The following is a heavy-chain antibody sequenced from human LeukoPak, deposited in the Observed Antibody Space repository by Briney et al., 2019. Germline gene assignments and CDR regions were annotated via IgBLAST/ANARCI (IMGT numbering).Heavy chain of an antibody. V-gene: IGHV3-48*01. CDR2: ISGSSSAI. CDR1: GFTFSAYN. J-gene: IGHJ5*02. D-gene: IGHD5-24*01. CDR3: VRDRTLGVRDGFILA. Sequence: PGGSLRLSCAASGFTFSAYNMIWGRQAPGKGLEWLSYISGSSSAIYYADSVQGRFTISRDNAKNSLSLQMSSLRVEDTAVYYCVRDRTLGVRDGFILAWGQGTLVTVSS.